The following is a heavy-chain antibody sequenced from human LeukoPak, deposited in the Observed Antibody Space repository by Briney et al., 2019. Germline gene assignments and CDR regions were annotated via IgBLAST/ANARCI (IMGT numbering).Heavy chain of an antibody. CDR1: GFTFSSYA. D-gene: IGHD3-22*01. CDR2: ISSNGGST. Sequence: GGSLRLSCAASGFTFSSYAMHWVRQAPGKGLESVSAISSNGGSTYYANSVKGRFTISRDNSKNTLYLQMGSLRAEDMAVYYCARSITMIVVVTDAFDIWGQGTMVTVSS. J-gene: IGHJ3*02. V-gene: IGHV3-64*01. CDR3: ARSITMIVVVTDAFDI.